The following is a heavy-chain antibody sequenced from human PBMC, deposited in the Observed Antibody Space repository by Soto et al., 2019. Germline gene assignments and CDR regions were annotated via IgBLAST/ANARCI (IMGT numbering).Heavy chain of an antibody. D-gene: IGHD1-26*01. J-gene: IGHJ4*02. CDR3: ARSSGSYYDVFDY. CDR1: GGTFSSYA. CDR2: IIPIFGTA. V-gene: IGHV1-69*13. Sequence: ASVEVSGEASGGTFSSYAISWVRQAPGQGLEWMAGIIPIFGTANYAQKFQGRVTITADESTSTADRELSSLRSEDTAVYYCARSSGSYYDVFDYWRQGTLVTVS.